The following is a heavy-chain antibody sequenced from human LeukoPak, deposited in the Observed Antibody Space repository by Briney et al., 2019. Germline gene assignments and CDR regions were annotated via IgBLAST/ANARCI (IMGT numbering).Heavy chain of an antibody. CDR2: IIPIFGTA. V-gene: IGHV1-69*06. D-gene: IGHD6-6*01. CDR3: ARDRGVRAARPMYYFDY. J-gene: IGHJ4*02. Sequence: SVKVSCKASGYTFTGYYMHWVRQAPGQGLEWMGGIIPIFGTANYAQKFQGRVTITADKSTSTAYMELSSLRSEDTAVYYCARDRGVRAARPMYYFDYWGQGTLVTVSS. CDR1: GYTFTGYY.